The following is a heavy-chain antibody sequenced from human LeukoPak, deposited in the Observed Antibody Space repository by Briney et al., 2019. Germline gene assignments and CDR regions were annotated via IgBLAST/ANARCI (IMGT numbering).Heavy chain of an antibody. V-gene: IGHV3-74*01. J-gene: IGHJ4*02. CDR3: ARALSRAFSGHYFDY. CDR1: GFTFSSYW. Sequence: GGSLRLSCAASGFTFSSYWMHWVRQAPGKGLVWVSRINSDGSSTSYADSVKGRFTISRDNAKNTLYLQMNSLRAEDTAVYYCARALSRAFSGHYFDYWGQGTLVTVSS. D-gene: IGHD3-10*01. CDR2: INSDGSST.